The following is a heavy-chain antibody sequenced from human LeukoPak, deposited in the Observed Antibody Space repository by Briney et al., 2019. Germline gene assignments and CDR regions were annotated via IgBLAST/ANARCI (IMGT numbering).Heavy chain of an antibody. V-gene: IGHV4-39*02. D-gene: IGHD2-21*01. Sequence: PSETLSLTCTVPGGSISSSSYYWGWIRPPPGKGLEWIGSIYYSGSTYYNPSLKSRVTISVDTSKNQFSLKLSSVTAADTAVYYCAREFHGMDVWGQGTTVTVSS. CDR2: IYYSGST. J-gene: IGHJ6*02. CDR1: GGSISSSSYY. CDR3: AREFHGMDV.